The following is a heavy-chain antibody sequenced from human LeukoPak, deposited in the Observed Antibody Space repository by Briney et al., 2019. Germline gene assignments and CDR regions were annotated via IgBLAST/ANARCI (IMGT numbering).Heavy chain of an antibody. CDR3: ARHRIPRYCSSTSCYRGAFDI. J-gene: IGHJ3*02. CDR2: INHSGST. CDR1: GGSFSGYY. V-gene: IGHV4-34*01. D-gene: IGHD2-2*02. Sequence: SETLSLTCAVYGGSFSGYYWSWIRQPPGKGLEWIGEINHSGSTNYNPSLKSRVTISVDTSKNQFSLKLSSVTAADTAVYYCARHRIPRYCSSTSCYRGAFDIWGQGTMVTVSS.